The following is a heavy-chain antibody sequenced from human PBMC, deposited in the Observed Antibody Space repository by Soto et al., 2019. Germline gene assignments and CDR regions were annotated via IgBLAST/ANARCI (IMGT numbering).Heavy chain of an antibody. D-gene: IGHD3-3*01. V-gene: IGHV4-61*01. CDR1: GGSFKSGSYS. CDR2: VYHTGRT. J-gene: IGHJ4*02. Sequence: SETLSLTCTVSGGSFKSGSYSWSWIRQPPGKGLEWIGYVYHTGRTSYNPSLKSRVSISMDTSKNQFSLNLDSVTAADTVVYFCARDFAYFDSWGQGTLVTVSS. CDR3: ARDFAYFDS.